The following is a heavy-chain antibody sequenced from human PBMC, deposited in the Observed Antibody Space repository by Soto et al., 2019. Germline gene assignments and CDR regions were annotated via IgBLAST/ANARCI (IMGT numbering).Heavy chain of an antibody. CDR2: ISAYNGNT. Sequence: GPGKVSCKASWYTFSSYCISWVRQAPGQGLEWMGWISAYNGNTNYAQKLQGRVTMTTDTSTSTAYMELRSLRSDDTAVYYCARGPLYGSGSYYHWGQGTLVTVSS. V-gene: IGHV1-18*01. CDR3: ARGPLYGSGSYYH. J-gene: IGHJ5*02. CDR1: WYTFSSYC. D-gene: IGHD3-10*01.